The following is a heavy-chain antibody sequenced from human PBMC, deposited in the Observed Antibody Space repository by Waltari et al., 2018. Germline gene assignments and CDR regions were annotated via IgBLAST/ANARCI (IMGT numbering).Heavy chain of an antibody. Sequence: QVQLQQWGAGLLKPSETLSLTCAVYGGSFSGYYWSWIRQPPGKGLEWIGEINHSGSTNYNPSRKSRVTISVDTSKNQFSLKLSSVTAADTAVYYCARGRKDYMDVWGKGTTVTVSS. CDR3: ARGRKDYMDV. V-gene: IGHV4-34*01. J-gene: IGHJ6*03. CDR2: INHSGST. CDR1: GGSFSGYY.